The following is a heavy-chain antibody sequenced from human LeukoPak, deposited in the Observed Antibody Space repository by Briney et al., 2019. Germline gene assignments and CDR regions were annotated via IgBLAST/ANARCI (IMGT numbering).Heavy chain of an antibody. D-gene: IGHD3-22*01. CDR3: ARPNFRYYDIGY. J-gene: IGHJ4*02. CDR1: GFTFSSYS. CDR2: ISSSSSPI. V-gene: IGHV3-48*01. Sequence: GGSLRLSCAASGFTFSSYSMNWVRQAPGKGLEWITYISSSSSPIYYADSVKGRFTVSRDNAKNSLYLQMNSLRAEDTAVYYCARPNFRYYDIGYWGQGTLVTVSS.